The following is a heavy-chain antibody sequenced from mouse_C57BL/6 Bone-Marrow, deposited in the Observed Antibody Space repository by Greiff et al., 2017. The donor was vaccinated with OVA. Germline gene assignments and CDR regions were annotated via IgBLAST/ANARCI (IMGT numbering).Heavy chain of an antibody. CDR3: ARQIYDGYYLFAY. D-gene: IGHD2-3*01. CDR2: IHPNSGST. V-gene: IGHV1-64*01. CDR1: GYTFTSYW. J-gene: IGHJ3*01. Sequence: QVQLQQPGAELVKPGASVKLSCKASGYTFTSYWMHRVKQRPGQGLEWIGMIHPNSGSTNYNEKFKSKATLTVDKSSSTAYMQLSSLTSEDSAVYYCARQIYDGYYLFAYWGQGTLVTVSA.